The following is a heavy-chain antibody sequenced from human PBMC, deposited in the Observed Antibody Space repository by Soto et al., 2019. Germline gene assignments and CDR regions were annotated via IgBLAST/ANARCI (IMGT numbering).Heavy chain of an antibody. D-gene: IGHD1-1*01. CDR1: GFTFSNYG. Sequence: QMQLVESGGGVVQPGKSLRLSCIASGFTFSNYGMHWVRQAPGKGLEWVAVIWYDGGSKFYADSVKGRFTISRDNSKNTLYLQMPSLEPDDTAVYYCASEEIQLKRRPSSGKDVWGQGTTVTASS. J-gene: IGHJ6*02. CDR3: ASEEIQLKRRPSSGKDV. CDR2: IWYDGGSK. V-gene: IGHV3-33*01.